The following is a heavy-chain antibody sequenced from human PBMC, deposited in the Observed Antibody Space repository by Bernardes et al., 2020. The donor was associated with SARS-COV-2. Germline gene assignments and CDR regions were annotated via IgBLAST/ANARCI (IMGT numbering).Heavy chain of an antibody. Sequence: GGSLRLSCAASGYSCSSYAMTWVRQAPGKGLEWVAANSGSAGSTYYADSLKGRFTISRDNSKNTLYLQMNSLRAEDTAVYYCARSRDYGDFGGILRGYYFDYWGQGTTVTVSS. CDR2: NSGSAGST. CDR3: ARSRDYGDFGGILRGYYFDY. J-gene: IGHJ4*02. D-gene: IGHD4-17*01. V-gene: IGHV3-23*01. CDR1: GYSCSSYA.